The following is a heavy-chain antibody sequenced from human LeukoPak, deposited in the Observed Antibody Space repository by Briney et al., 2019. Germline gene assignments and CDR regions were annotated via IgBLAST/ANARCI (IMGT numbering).Heavy chain of an antibody. Sequence: SETLSLTCAVYGGSFSGYYWSWIRQPPGKGLEWIGEINHSGSTNYNPSLKSRVTISVDTSKNQFSLKLSSVTAADTAVYYCARGWGLVGATKSNWFDPWGQGTLVTVSS. D-gene: IGHD1-26*01. V-gene: IGHV4-34*01. CDR2: INHSGST. J-gene: IGHJ5*02. CDR1: GGSFSGYY. CDR3: ARGWGLVGATKSNWFDP.